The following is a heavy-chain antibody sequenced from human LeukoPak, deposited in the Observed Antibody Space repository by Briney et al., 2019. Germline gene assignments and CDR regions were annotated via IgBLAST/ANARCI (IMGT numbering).Heavy chain of an antibody. CDR2: INHSGST. CDR3: ARRQPWKSYYYMDV. J-gene: IGHJ6*03. CDR1: GGSFSGYY. D-gene: IGHD1-1*01. V-gene: IGHV4-34*01. Sequence: PSETLSLTCAVYGGSFSGYYWSWIRQPPGKGLEWIGEINHSGSTNYNPSLKSRVTISVDTSKNQFSLKLSSVTAADTAVYYCARRQPWKSYYYMDVWGKGTTVTVSS.